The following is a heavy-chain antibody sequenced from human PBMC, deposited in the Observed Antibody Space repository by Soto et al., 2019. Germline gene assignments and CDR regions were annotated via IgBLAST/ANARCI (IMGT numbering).Heavy chain of an antibody. CDR3: ARTRDGYNYMRPWDDAFDI. D-gene: IGHD5-12*01. CDR2: IIPIFGTA. V-gene: IGHV1-69*13. Sequence: ASVKVSCKASGGTFSSYAISWVRQAPGQGLEWMGGIIPIFGTANYAQKFQGRVTITADESTSTAYMELSSLRSEDTAVYYCARTRDGYNYMRPWDDAFDIWGQGTMVTVSS. CDR1: GGTFSSYA. J-gene: IGHJ3*02.